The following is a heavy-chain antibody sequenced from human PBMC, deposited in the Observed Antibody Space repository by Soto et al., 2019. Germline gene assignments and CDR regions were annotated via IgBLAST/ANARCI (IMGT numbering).Heavy chain of an antibody. D-gene: IGHD2-15*01. CDR3: SRNIDYAFDI. J-gene: IGHJ3*02. CDR1: GFTFSGAV. Sequence: EVQLVESGGGLVQPGGSLKLSCAASGFTFSGAVMYWVRQPSGKGLEWVGRIRGTADSYATAFAASVKGRFTISRDDSRNTVYLQMNSLKTEDTAVYYCSRNIDYAFDIWGQGTMVTVSS. CDR2: IRGTADSYAT. V-gene: IGHV3-73*01.